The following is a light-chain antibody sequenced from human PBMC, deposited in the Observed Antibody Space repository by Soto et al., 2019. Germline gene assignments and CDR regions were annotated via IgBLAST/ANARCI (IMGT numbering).Light chain of an antibody. CDR1: QSVGTY. Sequence: EIVLTQSPATLSLSPGERAILSCRASQSVGTYLAWYQQKPGQAPRLLIYDASNRATGIPARFSGSGSGTDFTLTIIRLEPEDFVVYYCQLYGTSPGITFGQGTRLEIK. CDR2: DAS. V-gene: IGKV3-11*01. CDR3: QLYGTSPGIT. J-gene: IGKJ5*01.